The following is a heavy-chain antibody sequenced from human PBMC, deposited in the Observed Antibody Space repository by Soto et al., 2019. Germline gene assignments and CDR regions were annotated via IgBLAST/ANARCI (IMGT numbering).Heavy chain of an antibody. CDR3: ARPGDMMVPDF. CDR1: GYTFTAFY. J-gene: IGHJ4*02. V-gene: IGHV1-2*02. Sequence: ASVKVSCKTSGYTFTAFYIHWVRQAPGQGLEWMGWISPNSGGTDYARKFQGRVSMTSDTSTDTVYLEMHRLTSDDSALYYCARPGDMMVPDFWGQGTLVTVSS. D-gene: IGHD3-10*01. CDR2: ISPNSGGT.